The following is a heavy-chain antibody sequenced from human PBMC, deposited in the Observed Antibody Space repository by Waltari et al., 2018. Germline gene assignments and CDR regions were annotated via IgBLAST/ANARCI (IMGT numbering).Heavy chain of an antibody. CDR1: GLTLGSYS. CDR3: ARLGVSHFDY. D-gene: IGHD1-26*01. J-gene: IGHJ4*02. Sequence: EILVVESGGGLVQPGGSLRLSCAASGLTLGSYSMTWVRQAPGKGLEWVSYISATSSSIYYADSVKCRFTISRDNAQNSLYLQMNSLRAEDTALYYCARLGVSHFDYWGQGTLVTVSS. CDR2: ISATSSSI. V-gene: IGHV3-48*04.